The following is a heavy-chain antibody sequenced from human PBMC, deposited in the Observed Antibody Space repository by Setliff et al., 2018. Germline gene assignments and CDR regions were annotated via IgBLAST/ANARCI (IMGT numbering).Heavy chain of an antibody. V-gene: IGHV4-59*11. CDR1: GGSISSQD. CDR2: VYSSGIT. CDR3: ARETTAWGYVDTAMVTFIDQ. J-gene: IGHJ4*02. Sequence: SETLSLTCTVSGGSISSQDWSWIRQPPGKGLEWIGYVYSSGITNYNPSLKSRVTMSVDTSKNQFSLKLSAVTAADTAVYYCARETTAWGYVDTAMVTFIDQWGQGTLVTVSS. D-gene: IGHD5-18*01.